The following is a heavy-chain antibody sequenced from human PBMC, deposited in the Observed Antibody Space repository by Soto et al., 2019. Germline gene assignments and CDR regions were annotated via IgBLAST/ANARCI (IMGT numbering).Heavy chain of an antibody. J-gene: IGHJ6*02. V-gene: IGHV4-59*01. Sequence: SETLSLTCTVSGGSFSSYYWSWIRQPPGKGLEWIGHIYYCGRTNYNPSLKSRVTISGDTSKNQLSLKLSSVTAADTAVYYCARDYYYDSRGYPGAYYYGMDVWGQGTTVTVSS. CDR2: IYYCGRT. CDR3: ARDYYYDSRGYPGAYYYGMDV. D-gene: IGHD3-22*01. CDR1: GGSFSSYY.